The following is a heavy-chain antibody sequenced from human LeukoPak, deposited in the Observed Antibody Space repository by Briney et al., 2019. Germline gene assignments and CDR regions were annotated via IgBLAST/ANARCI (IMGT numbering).Heavy chain of an antibody. D-gene: IGHD3-3*01. J-gene: IGHJ6*02. V-gene: IGHV4-4*07. Sequence: SETLSLTCTVSGGSISSYYWSWIRQPAGKGLEWIGRIYTSGSTNYNPSLKSRVTMSVDTSKNQFSLKLSSVTAADTAVYYCARSDFWSGPRYYYYYGMDVWGQGTTVTVSS. CDR2: IYTSGST. CDR3: ARSDFWSGPRYYYYYGMDV. CDR1: GGSISSYY.